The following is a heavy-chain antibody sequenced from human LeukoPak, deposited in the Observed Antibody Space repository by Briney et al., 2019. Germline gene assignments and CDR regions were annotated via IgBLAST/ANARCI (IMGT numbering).Heavy chain of an antibody. CDR3: ARDFGSSWFDY. CDR2: IYHSGST. Sequence: SQTLSLTCTVSGGSISSGGYYWSWIRQPPGKGLEWIGYIYHSGSTYYNPSLKSRVTISVDRSKNQFSLKLSSVTAADTAVYYCARDFGSSWFDYWGQGTLVTVSS. V-gene: IGHV4-30-2*01. D-gene: IGHD6-13*01. CDR1: GGSISSGGYY. J-gene: IGHJ4*02.